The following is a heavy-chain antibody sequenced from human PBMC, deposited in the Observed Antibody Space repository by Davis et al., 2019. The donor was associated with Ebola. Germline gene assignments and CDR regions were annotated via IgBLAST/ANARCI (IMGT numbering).Heavy chain of an antibody. CDR2: IYYSGST. CDR3: ARVIPPDNWFDP. Sequence: SETLSLTCTVSGGSISSYYWSWIRQPPGKGLEWIGYIYYSGSTNYNPSLKSRVTISVDTSKNQFSLKLSSVTAADTAVYYCARVIPPDNWFDPWGQGTLVTVSS. J-gene: IGHJ5*02. V-gene: IGHV4-59*12. CDR1: GGSISSYY. D-gene: IGHD1-14*01.